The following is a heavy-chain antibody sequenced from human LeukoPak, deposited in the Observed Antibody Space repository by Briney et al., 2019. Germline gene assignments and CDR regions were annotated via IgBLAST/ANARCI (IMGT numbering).Heavy chain of an antibody. V-gene: IGHV3-30*03. J-gene: IGHJ4*02. Sequence: GGSLRLSCAASGFTFSSYGMHWVRQAPGKGLEWVAFISYDGTNTYYADSVKGRFTISRDNAKNSLYLQMNSLRAEDTAVYYCAREPGYVWGQGTLVTVSS. CDR2: ISYDGTNT. CDR3: AREPGYV. D-gene: IGHD5-18*01. CDR1: GFTFSSYG.